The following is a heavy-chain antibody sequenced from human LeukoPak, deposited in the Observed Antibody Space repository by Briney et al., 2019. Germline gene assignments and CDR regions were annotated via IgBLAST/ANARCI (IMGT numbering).Heavy chain of an antibody. Sequence: GGSLRLSCAASGFTFSSYGMHWVRQAPGKGLEWVAVISYDGSNKYYADSVKGRFTISRDNSKNTLYLQMNSLRAEDTAVYYCAKSAPEYYDFWGGADYWGQGTLVTVSS. CDR1: GFTFSSYG. J-gene: IGHJ4*02. CDR3: AKSAPEYYDFWGGADY. CDR2: ISYDGSNK. D-gene: IGHD3-3*01. V-gene: IGHV3-30*18.